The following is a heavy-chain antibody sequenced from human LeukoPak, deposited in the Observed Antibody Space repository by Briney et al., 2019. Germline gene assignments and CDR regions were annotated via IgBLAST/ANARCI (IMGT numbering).Heavy chain of an antibody. CDR1: GGSISSGSYY. J-gene: IGHJ5*02. V-gene: IGHV4-61*02. Sequence: PSQTLSLTCTVSGGSISSGSYYWSWIRQPAGKGLEWIGRIYTSGSTNYNPSLKSRVTISVDTSKNQFSLKLSSVTAADTAVYYCAREPYSSGWYDRWGQGTLVAVSS. CDR2: IYTSGST. CDR3: AREPYSSGWYDR. D-gene: IGHD6-19*01.